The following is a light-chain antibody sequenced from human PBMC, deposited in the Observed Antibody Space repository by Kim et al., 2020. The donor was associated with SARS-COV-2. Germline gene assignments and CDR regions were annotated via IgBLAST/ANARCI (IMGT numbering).Light chain of an antibody. CDR3: NSRDSSGNHLV. CDR1: SLRSYY. J-gene: IGLJ2*01. CDR2: GKN. V-gene: IGLV3-19*01. Sequence: AMGQTVRITCQGYSLRSYYASWYQQKPGQAPVLVIYGKNNRPSGIPDRFSGSSSGNTASLTITGAQAEDEADYYCNSRDSSGNHLVFGGGTQLTV.